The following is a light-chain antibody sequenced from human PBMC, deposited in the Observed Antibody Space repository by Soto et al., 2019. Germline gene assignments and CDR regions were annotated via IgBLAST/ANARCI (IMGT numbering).Light chain of an antibody. Sequence: QSVLTQPASVSGSPGQSITISCTGTRSDVGGYNSVSWYQQHPGKAPKLIIYEVSNRPSGVSNRFSGSKSGNTASLTISGLQAEDEADYYCSSYTSSSLYVFGTGTKVTVL. J-gene: IGLJ1*01. CDR2: EVS. V-gene: IGLV2-14*01. CDR1: RSDVGGYNS. CDR3: SSYTSSSLYV.